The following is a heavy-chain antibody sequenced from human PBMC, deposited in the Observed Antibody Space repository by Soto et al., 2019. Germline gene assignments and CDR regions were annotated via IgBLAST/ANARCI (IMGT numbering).Heavy chain of an antibody. CDR3: ARIAVAGYYYYGMDV. D-gene: IGHD6-19*01. Sequence: GGSLRLSCAASGFTFSSYGMHWVRQAPGKGLEWVAVISYDGSNKYYADSVKGRFTISRDNSKNTLYLQMNSLRAEDTAVYYCARIAVAGYYYYGMDVWGQGTTVTVSS. V-gene: IGHV3-30*03. CDR2: ISYDGSNK. CDR1: GFTFSSYG. J-gene: IGHJ6*02.